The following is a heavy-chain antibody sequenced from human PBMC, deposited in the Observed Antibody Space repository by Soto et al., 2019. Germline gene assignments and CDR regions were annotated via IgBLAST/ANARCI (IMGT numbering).Heavy chain of an antibody. CDR1: GGTFSSYA. D-gene: IGHD6-13*01. CDR2: IIPIFGTA. V-gene: IGHV1-69*13. J-gene: IGHJ6*02. CDR3: ARDNGSSWPPLYYYYGMEV. Sequence: GASVKVSCKASGGTFSSYAISWVRQAPGQGLEWMGGIIPIFGTANYAQKFQGRVTITADESTSTAYMELSSLRSEDTAVYYCARDNGSSWPPLYYYYGMEVWGQGTTVTVSS.